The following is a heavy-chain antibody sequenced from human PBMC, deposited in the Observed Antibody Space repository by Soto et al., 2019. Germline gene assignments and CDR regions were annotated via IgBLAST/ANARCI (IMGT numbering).Heavy chain of an antibody. CDR1: GGSVYSNGHY. V-gene: IGHV4-39*01. J-gene: IGHJ4*02. D-gene: IGHD2-15*01. Sequence: SETLSLTCIVSGGSVYSNGHYWGWIRQPPGKGLEWIGSIDNNGVTNYNSSLKSRVTISRDTSKNQFSLRLTSVTAADTAVYYCGKILVGATGHTDADSWGPRTLVTVSS. CDR2: IDNNGVT. CDR3: GKILVGATGHTDADS.